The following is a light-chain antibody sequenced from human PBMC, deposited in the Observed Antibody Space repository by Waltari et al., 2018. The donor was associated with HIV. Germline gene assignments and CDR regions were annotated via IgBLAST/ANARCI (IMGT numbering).Light chain of an antibody. J-gene: IGKJ1*01. CDR2: QAS. Sequence: DIQMTQSPSTLSASVGDRVTITCRASQTITNLLAWYQQKPGKAPNLLIYQASNLESGVPSRFCGSGSGTEFSLTISSLQPDDFATYYCQQCNTYPWTFGQGTKVEIK. CDR1: QTITNL. V-gene: IGKV1-5*03. CDR3: QQCNTYPWT.